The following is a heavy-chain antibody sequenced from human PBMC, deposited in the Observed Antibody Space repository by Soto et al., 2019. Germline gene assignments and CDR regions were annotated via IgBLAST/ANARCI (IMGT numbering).Heavy chain of an antibody. CDR1: GYTFTSYY. Sequence: ASVKVSCKASGYTFTSYYIHCVRQAPGQGLEWVGLINPSGASTTYAQKFQGRVTMTRDTSTSTVYMELNSLRSEDTAVYFCARDAQIGHGYSAYHTYWGQGTLVTVSS. CDR2: INPSGAST. CDR3: ARDAQIGHGYSAYHTY. D-gene: IGHD5-12*01. V-gene: IGHV1-46*01. J-gene: IGHJ4*02.